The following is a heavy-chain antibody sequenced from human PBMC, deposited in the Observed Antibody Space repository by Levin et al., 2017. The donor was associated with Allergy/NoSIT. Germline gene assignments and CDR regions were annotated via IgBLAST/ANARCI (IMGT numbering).Heavy chain of an antibody. CDR1: GDSVSSSSAA. CDR3: AREGGTAEAAFDY. Sequence: SQTLSLTCAISGDSVSSSSAAWHWIRQSPSRGLEWLGRTYYRSKWKNDYAVSVKSRIKVNPDTSKNQFSLQLNSVTPEDTAVYYCAREGGTAEAAFDYWGQGTLVTVSS. CDR2: TYYRSKWKN. J-gene: IGHJ4*02. V-gene: IGHV6-1*01. D-gene: IGHD6-19*01.